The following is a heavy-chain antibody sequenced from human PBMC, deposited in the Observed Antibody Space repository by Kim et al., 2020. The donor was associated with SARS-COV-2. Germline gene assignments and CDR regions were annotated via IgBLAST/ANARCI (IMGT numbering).Heavy chain of an antibody. CDR2: FDPEDGET. J-gene: IGHJ4*02. D-gene: IGHD2-15*01. CDR3: ATEGCSGNKCYFDN. Sequence: ASVKVSCKVSGYSLTELSMHWVRQAPGEGLEWMGGFDPEDGETFYAQRFQGRVTMTEDTSTDTAYMELSSLRSDDTAVYFCATEGCSGNKCYFDNWGQGTLVTVSS. CDR1: GYSLTELS. V-gene: IGHV1-24*01.